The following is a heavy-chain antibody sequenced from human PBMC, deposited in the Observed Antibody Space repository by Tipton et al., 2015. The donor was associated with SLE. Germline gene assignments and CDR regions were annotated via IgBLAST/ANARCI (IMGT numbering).Heavy chain of an antibody. D-gene: IGHD6-6*01. CDR2: IYYTGTTT. CDR1: GGSVSSSSKY. CDR3: ARRLYSSSSDAFGI. V-gene: IGHV4-39*07. J-gene: IGHJ3*02. Sequence: TLSLTCTVSGGSVSSSSKYWAWIRQPPGKGLEWIGSIYYTGTTTYYNSFLKSRVTMSVDTSKNQFSLRLTSVIAADTAVYYCARRLYSSSSDAFGIWGQGTVVTVSS.